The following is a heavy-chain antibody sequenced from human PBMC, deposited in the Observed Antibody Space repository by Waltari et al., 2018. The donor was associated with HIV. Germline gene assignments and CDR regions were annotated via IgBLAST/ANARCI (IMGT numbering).Heavy chain of an antibody. CDR3: ARRGSYFDFWSGFGSPAPFDF. CDR2: INPSDGST. CDR1: GYTLPSYY. J-gene: IGHJ4*02. D-gene: IGHD3-3*01. V-gene: IGHV1-46*01. Sequence: QVHLQQSGAEVRKPGASVRISCKTSGYTLPSYYIHWVRQGPGHTLEWMGIINPSDGSTTAGQKFRGRVTISRDTSINTAFLELSRLTTEDTAIYYCARRGSYFDFWSGFGSPAPFDFWGQGTLVTVST.